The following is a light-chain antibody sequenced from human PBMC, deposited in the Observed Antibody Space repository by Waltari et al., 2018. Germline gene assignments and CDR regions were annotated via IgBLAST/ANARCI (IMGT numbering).Light chain of an antibody. CDR2: EVS. V-gene: IGLV2-23*02. Sequence: QSALTQPASVSGSPGQSITVSCTGTRSDVGSYNPVSWYQHHPPKAPKLMIYEVSKRPSGVSNRFSGSKSGNTASLTISGLQPEDEADYYCCSYAGANTYVFGSGTKVTVL. CDR1: RSDVGSYNP. J-gene: IGLJ1*01. CDR3: CSYAGANTYV.